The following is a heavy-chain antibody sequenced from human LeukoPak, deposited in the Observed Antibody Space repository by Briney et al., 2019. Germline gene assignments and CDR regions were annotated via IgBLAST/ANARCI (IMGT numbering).Heavy chain of an antibody. D-gene: IGHD1-1*01. CDR2: IYYSGST. V-gene: IGHV4-59*01. CDR1: GGSISSYY. Sequence: PSETLSLTCTVSGGSISSYYWSWIRQPPGKGLGWIGYIYYSGSTNYNPSLKSRVTISVDTSKNQFSLKLSSVTAADTAVYYCARESGTLRYWFDPWGQGTLVTVSS. J-gene: IGHJ5*02. CDR3: ARESGTLRYWFDP.